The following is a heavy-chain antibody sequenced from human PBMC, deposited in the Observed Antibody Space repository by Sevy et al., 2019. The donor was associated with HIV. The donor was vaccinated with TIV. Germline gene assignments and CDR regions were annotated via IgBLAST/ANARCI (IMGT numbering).Heavy chain of an antibody. V-gene: IGHV3-23*01. D-gene: IGHD2-2*01. CDR2: ISGSGGST. CDR1: GFTFSSYA. J-gene: IGHJ4*02. Sequence: GGSLRLSCAASGFTFSSYAMSWVRQAPGKGLEWVSAISGSGGSTYYADSVKGRFTISRDNSKNTLYLQMNSLRAEDTAVYYCAKETVVVPAAGRAAGSSHPDYWGQGTLVTVSS. CDR3: AKETVVVPAAGRAAGSSHPDY.